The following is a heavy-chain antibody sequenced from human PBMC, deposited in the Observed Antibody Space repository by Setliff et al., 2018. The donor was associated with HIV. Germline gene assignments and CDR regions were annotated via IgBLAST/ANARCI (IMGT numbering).Heavy chain of an antibody. CDR2: ISPNSGGT. CDR1: GYTFTGYY. CDR3: ARVATLTTPFDY. D-gene: IGHD5-12*01. V-gene: IGHV1-2*06. Sequence: ASVKVSCKASGYTFTGYYIHWVRQAPGQGLEWMGRISPNSGGTNYAEKFQGRVTMTRDTSISTAYMELSSLISDDTAVYLCARVATLTTPFDYWGQGTLVTVSS. J-gene: IGHJ4*02.